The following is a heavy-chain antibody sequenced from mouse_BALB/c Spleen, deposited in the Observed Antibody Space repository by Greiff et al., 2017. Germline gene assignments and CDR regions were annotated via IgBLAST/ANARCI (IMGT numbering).Heavy chain of an antibody. CDR1: GYSITSGYY. J-gene: IGHJ3*01. D-gene: IGHD2-2*01. V-gene: IGHV3-6*02. CDR3: ARDGYFAY. CDR2: ISYDGSN. Sequence: EVQLQQSGPGLVTPSQSLSLTCSVTGYSITSGYYWNWIRQFPGNKLEWMGYISYDGSNNYNPSLKNRISITRDTSKNQFFLKLNSVTTEDTATYYCARDGYFAYWGQGTLVTVSA.